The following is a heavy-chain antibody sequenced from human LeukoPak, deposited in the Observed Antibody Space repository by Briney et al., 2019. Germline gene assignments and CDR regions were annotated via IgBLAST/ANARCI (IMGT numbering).Heavy chain of an antibody. Sequence: GGSLRLSCAASGFTFSSYWMSWVRQAPGKGLEWVAFIKEDGSEKYYVDSVKGRLTISRDNAKSSLYLQMNSLRAEDTAVYYCARGYSHSEDYFDYWGQGTLVTVSS. D-gene: IGHD5-18*01. CDR2: IKEDGSEK. V-gene: IGHV3-7*05. CDR1: GFTFSSYW. CDR3: ARGYSHSEDYFDY. J-gene: IGHJ4*02.